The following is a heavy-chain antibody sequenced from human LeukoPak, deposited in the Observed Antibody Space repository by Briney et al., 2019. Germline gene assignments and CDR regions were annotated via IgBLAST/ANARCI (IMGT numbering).Heavy chain of an antibody. CDR1: GYTFTSYG. Sequence: GASVKVSCKASGYTFTSYGISWVRQAPGQGLEWMGWISAYNGNTNYAQKLQGRVTMTTDTSTSTAYMELRSLRYDDTAVYYCARDAQAAAGTAHRYWGQGTLVTVSS. J-gene: IGHJ4*02. V-gene: IGHV1-18*01. CDR3: ARDAQAAAGTAHRY. D-gene: IGHD6-13*01. CDR2: ISAYNGNT.